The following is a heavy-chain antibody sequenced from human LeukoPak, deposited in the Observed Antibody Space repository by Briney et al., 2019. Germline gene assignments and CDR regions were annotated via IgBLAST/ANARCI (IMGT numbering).Heavy chain of an antibody. CDR2: IIPIFGTA. CDR3: GRYYYDSSGYYGTFDI. V-gene: IGHV1-69*05. D-gene: IGHD3-22*01. J-gene: IGHJ3*02. CDR1: VGTFSSYA. Sequence: WVKVSCKASVGTFSSYAVSWVRPAPGQGLEWMGGIIPIFGTANYAQKFQGRVTITTDESTSTAYKELSSLRSEDTAVDYCGRYYYDSSGYYGTFDIWGQGTMVTVSS.